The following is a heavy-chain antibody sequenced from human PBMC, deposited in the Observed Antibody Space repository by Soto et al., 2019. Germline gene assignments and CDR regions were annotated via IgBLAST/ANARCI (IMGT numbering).Heavy chain of an antibody. J-gene: IGHJ5*02. V-gene: IGHV4-31*03. Sequence: PSETLSLTCTVSGCSISSGGYYWSWIRQHPGKGLEWIGYIYYSGSTYYNPSLKSRVTISVDTSKNQFSLKLSSVTAADTAVYYCAREVVTMVPGDWLDPWGQGTLVTVSS. CDR2: IYYSGST. CDR3: AREVVTMVPGDWLDP. CDR1: GCSISSGGYY. D-gene: IGHD3-10*01.